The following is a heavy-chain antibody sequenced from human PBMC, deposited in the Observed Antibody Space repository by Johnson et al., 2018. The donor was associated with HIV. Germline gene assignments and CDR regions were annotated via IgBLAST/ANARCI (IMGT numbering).Heavy chain of an antibody. J-gene: IGHJ3*02. CDR1: GFTFDDYA. D-gene: IGHD4-11*01. CDR3: ARGGAVTRRSADAFDI. CDR2: ISWNSGNI. V-gene: IGHV3-9*01. Sequence: EVQLMESGGGLVQPGRSLRLSCAASGFTFDDYAMHWVRQAPGKGLEWVSGISWNSGNIDYADSVGGRFTISRDNAKNSLYLQMNSLRAEDTAVYYCARGGAVTRRSADAFDIWGQGTMVTVSS.